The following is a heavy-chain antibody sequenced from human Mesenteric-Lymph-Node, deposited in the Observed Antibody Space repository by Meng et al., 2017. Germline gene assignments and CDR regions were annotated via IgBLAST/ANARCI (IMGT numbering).Heavy chain of an antibody. CDR1: GYTFTGYY. V-gene: IGHV1-2*02. D-gene: IGHD6-19*01. J-gene: IGHJ4*02. CDR3: AREAPGDSGEALHFDY. Sequence: ASVKVSCKASGYTFTGYYMHWVRQAPGQGLEWMGWINPNSGGTNYAQKFQGRVTMTRDTSISTAYMELSSLTSDDTAVYYCAREAPGDSGEALHFDYWGQGTLVTVSS. CDR2: INPNSGGT.